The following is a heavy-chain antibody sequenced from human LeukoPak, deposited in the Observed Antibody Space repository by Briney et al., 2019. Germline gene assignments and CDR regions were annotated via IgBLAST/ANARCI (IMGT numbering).Heavy chain of an antibody. J-gene: IGHJ3*02. V-gene: IGHV3-11*04. Sequence: GGSLRLSCAASGFTFSDFYINWIRQAPGKGLEWVSYISSSGSTIYYADSVKGRFTISKDNAKNSLYLQMNSLRAEDTAVYYCARRGSWVFAFDIWGQGTMVTVSS. D-gene: IGHD1-26*01. CDR2: ISSSGSTI. CDR1: GFTFSDFY. CDR3: ARRGSWVFAFDI.